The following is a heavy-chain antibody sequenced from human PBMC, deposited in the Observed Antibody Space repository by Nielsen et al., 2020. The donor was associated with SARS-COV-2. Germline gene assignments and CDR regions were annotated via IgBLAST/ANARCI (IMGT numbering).Heavy chain of an antibody. V-gene: IGHV3-9*01. J-gene: IGHJ2*01. D-gene: IGHD3-10*01. CDR2: ISLNSGSI. CDR3: AKDMGPVIWYFDL. CDR1: GFTFDDYA. Sequence: SLKISCAASGFTFDDYAMHWVRQAPGKGLEWVSGISLNSGSIGYADSVKGRFTISRDNAKNSLYLQMNSLRAEDTALYYCAKDMGPVIWYFDLWGRGTLVTVSS.